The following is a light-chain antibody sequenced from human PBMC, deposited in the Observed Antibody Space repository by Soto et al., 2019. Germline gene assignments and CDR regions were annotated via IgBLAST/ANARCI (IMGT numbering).Light chain of an antibody. CDR3: KQYNTGPPT. CDR2: GAS. Sequence: EVVMTQSPATLSVSPGERATLSCRASQSVSSNLAWYQQKPGQAPRLLVYGASTRATGIPARFSGSGSGTEFTLTISSLQSEDFAVYYCKQYNTGPPTFAQGTTVEIK. J-gene: IGKJ1*01. CDR1: QSVSSN. V-gene: IGKV3-15*01.